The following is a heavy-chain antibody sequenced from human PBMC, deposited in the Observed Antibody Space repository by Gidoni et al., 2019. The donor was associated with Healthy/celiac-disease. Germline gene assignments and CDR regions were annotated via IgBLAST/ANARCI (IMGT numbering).Heavy chain of an antibody. CDR2: IYYSGST. CDR3: ARDHRYSSSWYGFDY. V-gene: IGHV4-59*01. CDR1: GGSISSYY. J-gene: IGHJ4*02. Sequence: QVQLQESGPGLVKPSETLSLTCTVSGGSISSYYWSWIRQPPGKGLEWIGYIYYSGSTNYNPSLKSRVTISVDTSKNQFSLKLSSVTAADTAVYYCARDHRYSSSWYGFDYWGQGTLVTVSS. D-gene: IGHD6-13*01.